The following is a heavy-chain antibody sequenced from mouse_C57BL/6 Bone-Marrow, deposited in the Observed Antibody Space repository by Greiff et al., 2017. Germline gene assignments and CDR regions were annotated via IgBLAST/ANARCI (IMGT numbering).Heavy chain of an antibody. CDR3: TTSGGYFDV. CDR2: IDPENGDT. V-gene: IGHV14-4*01. J-gene: IGHJ1*03. Sequence: EVQLQQSGAELVRPGASAKLSCTASGFNIKDDYMHWVKQRPEQGLEWIGWIDPENGDTEYASKFQGKATITADTTSNTAYLQLSSLTSEDTAVYYCTTSGGYFDVWRTGATVAVAS. CDR1: GFNIKDDY.